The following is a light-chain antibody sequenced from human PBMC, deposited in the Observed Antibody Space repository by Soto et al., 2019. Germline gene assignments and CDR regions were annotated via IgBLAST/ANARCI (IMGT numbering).Light chain of an antibody. J-gene: IGLJ1*01. V-gene: IGLV2-14*03. CDR1: GSDIGGYNY. CDR2: DVS. Sequence: QSALTQPASVSGSPGQSITISCAGSGSDIGGYNYVSWYQQHPGKAPKLMIFDVSNRPSGVSNRFSGSKSGNTASLTISGLRAGDEADYYCSSFTSSFTHVFGTGTKSPS. CDR3: SSFTSSFTHV.